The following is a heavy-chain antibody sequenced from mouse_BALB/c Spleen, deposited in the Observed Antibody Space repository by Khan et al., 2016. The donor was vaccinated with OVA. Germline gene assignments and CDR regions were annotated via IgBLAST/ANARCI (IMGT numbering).Heavy chain of an antibody. CDR3: SRIKKIVATYFDY. J-gene: IGHJ2*01. CDR2: TNPTNGRT. Sequence: VQLQQSGAELVKAGASVKMSCKASGYTFTSYWMHWVKQRLGQGLEWFAETNPTNGRTYYNEKFKSKATLTVDKSSSTAYMILSGPTFEDSAVYDCSRIKKIVATYFDYWGQGTTLTVSS. CDR1: GYTFTSYW. D-gene: IGHD1-1*01. V-gene: IGHV1S81*02.